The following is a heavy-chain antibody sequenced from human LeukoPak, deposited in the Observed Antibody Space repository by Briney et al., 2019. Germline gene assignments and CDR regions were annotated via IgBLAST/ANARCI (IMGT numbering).Heavy chain of an antibody. Sequence: SETLSLTCAVYGGSFSGYYWSWIRQPPGKGLEWIGEINHSGSTNYNPSLKSRVTISVDTSKNQFSLKLSSVTAADTAVYYCARDKSRDCSGGSCYSRPLWFDPWGQGTLVTVSS. J-gene: IGHJ5*02. CDR3: ARDKSRDCSGGSCYSRPLWFDP. CDR1: GGSFSGYY. V-gene: IGHV4-34*01. D-gene: IGHD2-15*01. CDR2: INHSGST.